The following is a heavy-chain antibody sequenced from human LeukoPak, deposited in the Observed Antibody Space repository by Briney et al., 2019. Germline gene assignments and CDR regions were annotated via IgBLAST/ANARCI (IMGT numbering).Heavy chain of an antibody. CDR3: AKGVWELLRGSYYYDY. D-gene: IGHD1-26*01. V-gene: IGHV3-30*18. Sequence: PGRSLRLSCAASGFTFSSYGMHWVRQAPGKGLEWVAVISYDGSNKYYADSVKGRFTISRDNSKNTLYLQMNSLRAEDTAVYYCAKGVWELLRGSYYYDYWGQGTLVTVSS. J-gene: IGHJ4*02. CDR1: GFTFSSYG. CDR2: ISYDGSNK.